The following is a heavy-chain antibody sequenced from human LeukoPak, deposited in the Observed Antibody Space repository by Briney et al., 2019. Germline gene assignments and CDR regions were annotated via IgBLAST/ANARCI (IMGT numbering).Heavy chain of an antibody. D-gene: IGHD6-13*01. CDR2: IKRDGSEK. J-gene: IGHJ6*02. CDR3: ARVGIAAAGNPWDAYYYGMDV. Sequence: GGSLRLSCAASGFTFSDYYMSWIRQAPGKGLEWVANIKRDGSEKYYVDSVKGRFTISRDNAKNSLYLQMNSLRAEDTAVYYCARVGIAAAGNPWDAYYYGMDVWGQGTTVTVSS. V-gene: IGHV3-7*01. CDR1: GFTFSDYY.